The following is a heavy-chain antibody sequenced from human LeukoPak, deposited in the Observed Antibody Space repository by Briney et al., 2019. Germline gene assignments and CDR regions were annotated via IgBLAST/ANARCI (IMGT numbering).Heavy chain of an antibody. D-gene: IGHD5-12*01. Sequence: SETLSLTCTVSGGSISSYYWSWIRQPPGKGLEWIGYIYYSGSTNYNPSLKSRVTISADTSKNQFSLKLSSVTAADTAVYYCARGGSTPDHWGQGTLVTVSS. CDR3: ARGGSTPDH. CDR1: GGSISSYY. J-gene: IGHJ4*02. CDR2: IYYSGST. V-gene: IGHV4-59*01.